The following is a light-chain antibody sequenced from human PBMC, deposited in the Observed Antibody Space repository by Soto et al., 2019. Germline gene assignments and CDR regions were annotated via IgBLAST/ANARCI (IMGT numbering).Light chain of an antibody. CDR2: DGS. Sequence: DLQMTQYPSSLSASVGDRVTITCQASQDITNYLNWYQQKPGKAPRLLVYDGSNLDTGVPSRFSGSGSGTHFSFTISSLNPEDIATYYCQQFDSLPITFGQGTRLEI. J-gene: IGKJ5*01. V-gene: IGKV1-33*01. CDR3: QQFDSLPIT. CDR1: QDITNY.